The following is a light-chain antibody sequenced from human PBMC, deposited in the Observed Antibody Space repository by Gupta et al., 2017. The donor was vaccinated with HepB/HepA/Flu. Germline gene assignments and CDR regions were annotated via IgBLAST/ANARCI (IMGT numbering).Light chain of an antibody. V-gene: IGKV3-11*01. CDR2: DAS. J-gene: IGKJ5*01. CDR1: QSVSSY. Sequence: EIVLTQSPATLSLSPGERATLSCRASQSVSSYLAWYQQKPGQAPRLLIYDASNRATGIPARFSGSGSGTXFTLTIXSLEPEDFAVYYSQQRSNWPITFGXGTRLEIK. CDR3: QQRSNWPIT.